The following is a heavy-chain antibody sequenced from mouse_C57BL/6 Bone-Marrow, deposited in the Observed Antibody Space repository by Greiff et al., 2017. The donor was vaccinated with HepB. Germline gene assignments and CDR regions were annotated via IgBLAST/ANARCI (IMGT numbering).Heavy chain of an antibody. Sequence: EVQLQQSGAELVRPGASVKLSCTASGFNIKDDYMHWVKQRPEQGLEWIGWIDPENGDTEYASKFQGKATITADTSSNTAYLQLSSLTSEDTAVYYCTLYPGDYWGQGTTLTVSS. V-gene: IGHV14-4*01. J-gene: IGHJ2*01. CDR1: GFNIKDDY. CDR2: IDPENGDT. CDR3: TLYPGDY. D-gene: IGHD5-1*01.